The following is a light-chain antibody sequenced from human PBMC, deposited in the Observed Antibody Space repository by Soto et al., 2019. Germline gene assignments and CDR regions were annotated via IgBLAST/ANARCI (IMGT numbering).Light chain of an antibody. CDR3: QQYNNWPVT. CDR1: QSVSSN. CDR2: GAS. V-gene: IGKV3-15*01. J-gene: IGKJ2*01. Sequence: EIVMTQSPATLSVSPGETANLSCRASQSVSSNLAWYQQKPGQAPRLLIYGASTRATGIPARFSGSGSGTEFTLTISSLQSEDFAVYYCQQYNNWPVTFGQGTKLEIK.